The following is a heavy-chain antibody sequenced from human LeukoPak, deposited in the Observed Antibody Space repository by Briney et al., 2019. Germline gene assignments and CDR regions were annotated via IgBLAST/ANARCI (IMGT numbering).Heavy chain of an antibody. Sequence: ASVKVSCKASGYTFTGYYMHWVRQAPGQGLEWMGWINPNSGGTNYVQKFQGRVTMTRDTSISTAYMELSRLRSDDTAVYYCARGCVYYYDSSGYYEGFDYWGQGTLVTVSS. CDR2: INPNSGGT. J-gene: IGHJ4*02. V-gene: IGHV1-2*02. CDR1: GYTFTGYY. D-gene: IGHD3-22*01. CDR3: ARGCVYYYDSSGYYEGFDY.